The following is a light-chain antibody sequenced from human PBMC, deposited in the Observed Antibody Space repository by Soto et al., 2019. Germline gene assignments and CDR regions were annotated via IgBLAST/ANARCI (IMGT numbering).Light chain of an antibody. V-gene: IGLV9-49*01. CDR2: VGTGGIVG. CDR3: GADHGSGSNVVYV. Sequence: QSVLTQPPSASASLGASVTLTCTLSSGYSNYKVDWYQQRPGKGPRFVMRVGTGGIVGSKGDGIPDRFSVLGSGLNRYLTIKNIQEEDESDYHCGADHGSGSNVVYVFGTGTKVT. CDR1: SGYSNYK. J-gene: IGLJ1*01.